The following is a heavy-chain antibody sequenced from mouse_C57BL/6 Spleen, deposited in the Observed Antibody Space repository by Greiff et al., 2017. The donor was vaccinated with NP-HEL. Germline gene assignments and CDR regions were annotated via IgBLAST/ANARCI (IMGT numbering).Heavy chain of an antibody. V-gene: IGHV5-17*01. CDR3: AGRGCDDYEPPFDY. J-gene: IGHJ2*01. CDR2: ISSGSSTI. Sequence: EVQRVESGGGLVKPGGSLKLSCAASGFTFSDYGMHWVRQAPEKGLEWVAYISSGSSTIYYADTVKGRFTLSRDNATNTLFLQLTSLRSEDTAMYDCAGRGCDDYEPPFDYWGQGTTLTVSS. D-gene: IGHD2-4*01. CDR1: GFTFSDYG.